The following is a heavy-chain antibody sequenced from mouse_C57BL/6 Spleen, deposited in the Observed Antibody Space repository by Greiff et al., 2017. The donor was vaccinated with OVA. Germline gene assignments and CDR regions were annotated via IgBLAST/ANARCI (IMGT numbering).Heavy chain of an antibody. V-gene: IGHV1-69*01. CDR1: GYTFTSYW. Sequence: QVQLQQSGAELVMPGASVKLSCKASGYTFTSYWMHWVKQRPGQGLEWIGEIDPSDSYTNYNQKFKGKSTLTVDKSSSTAYMQLSSLTSEDSAVYYCARYNDYDGAWFAYWGQGTLVTVSA. CDR3: ARYNDYDGAWFAY. CDR2: IDPSDSYT. J-gene: IGHJ3*01. D-gene: IGHD2-4*01.